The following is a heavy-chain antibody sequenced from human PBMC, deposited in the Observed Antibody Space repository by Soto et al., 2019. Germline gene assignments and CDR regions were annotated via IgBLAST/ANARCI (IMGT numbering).Heavy chain of an antibody. D-gene: IGHD1-20*01. J-gene: IGHJ4*02. CDR3: ARGITLPTPLDY. Sequence: GASVKVSCKASGYTFTSNAMHWVRQAPGQRLEWMGWINAGNGNTKYSQKFQGRVTITRDTSASTAYMELSSLRSEDTAVYYCARGITLPTPLDYWGQGTLVTVSS. CDR1: GYTFTSNA. V-gene: IGHV1-3*01. CDR2: INAGNGNT.